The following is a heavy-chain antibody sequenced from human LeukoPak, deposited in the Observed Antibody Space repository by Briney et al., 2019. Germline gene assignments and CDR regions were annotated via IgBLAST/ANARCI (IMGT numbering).Heavy chain of an antibody. CDR3: ARSLYDFWSGYYTPKYNWFDP. Sequence: SVKVPCKASGGTFSSYAISWVRQAPGQGLEWMGGIIPIFGTANYAQKFQGRVTITTDESTSTAYMELSSLRSEDTAVYYCARSLYDFWSGYYTPKYNWFDPWGQGTLVTVSS. J-gene: IGHJ5*02. CDR1: GGTFSSYA. CDR2: IIPIFGTA. D-gene: IGHD3-3*01. V-gene: IGHV1-69*05.